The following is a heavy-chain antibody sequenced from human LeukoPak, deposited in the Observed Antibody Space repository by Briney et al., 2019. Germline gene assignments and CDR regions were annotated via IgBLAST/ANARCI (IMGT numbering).Heavy chain of an antibody. V-gene: IGHV4-34*01. CDR3: ARGHVDSATYYYYGMDV. CDR2: INHSGST. Sequence: KPSETLSHTCAVYGGSFSGYYWTWIRQPPGKGLEWIGEINHSGSTSYNPSLKSRLTISVDTSKNQFSLKLRSVTAADTAVYYCARGHVDSATYYYYGMDVWGKGTTVTVSS. J-gene: IGHJ6*04. CDR1: GGSFSGYY. D-gene: IGHD5-18*01.